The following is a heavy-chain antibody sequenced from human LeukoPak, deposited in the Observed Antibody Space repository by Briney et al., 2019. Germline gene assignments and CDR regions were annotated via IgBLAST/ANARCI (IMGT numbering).Heavy chain of an antibody. CDR1: GFTFSSYS. CDR2: ISSSSSYI. V-gene: IGHV3-21*01. Sequence: GGSLRLSCAASGFTFSSYSMNWVRQAPGKGLEWVSSISSSSSYIYYADSVKGRFTISRDNAKNSLYLQMNSLRAEDTAVYYCARENDSSGYYYVGGRAFDIWGQGTMVTVSS. D-gene: IGHD3-22*01. J-gene: IGHJ3*02. CDR3: ARENDSSGYYYVGGRAFDI.